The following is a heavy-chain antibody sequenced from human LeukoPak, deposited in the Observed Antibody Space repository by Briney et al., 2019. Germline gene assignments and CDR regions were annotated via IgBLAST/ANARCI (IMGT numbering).Heavy chain of an antibody. J-gene: IGHJ4*02. CDR1: GFTFISYS. CDR2: ISSSSSYI. CDR3: ARGGGSSSLGY. Sequence: GGSLRLSCAASGFTFISYSMNWVRQAPGKGLEWVSSISSSSSYIYYADSVKGRFTISRDNAKNTLYLQMNSLRAEDTAVYYCARGGGSSSLGYWGQGTLVTVSS. V-gene: IGHV3-21*01. D-gene: IGHD2-2*01.